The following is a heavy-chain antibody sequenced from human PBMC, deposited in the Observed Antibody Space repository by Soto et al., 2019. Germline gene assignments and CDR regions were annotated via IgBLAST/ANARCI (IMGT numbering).Heavy chain of an antibody. CDR2: IYYSRST. CDR1: GGSISSSTHY. V-gene: IGHV4-39*01. Sequence: SETLSLTCTVSGGSISSSTHYWGWIRQPPGKGLEWIGTIYYSRSTYFNPSLKSRVTISVDTSKNQFSLKLSSVTAADTAVYYCARSLGFCISTSCYPDAFDIWGQGTMVTVSS. D-gene: IGHD2-2*01. CDR3: ARSLGFCISTSCYPDAFDI. J-gene: IGHJ3*02.